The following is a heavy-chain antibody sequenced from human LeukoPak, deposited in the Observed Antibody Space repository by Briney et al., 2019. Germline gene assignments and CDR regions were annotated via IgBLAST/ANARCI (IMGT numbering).Heavy chain of an antibody. J-gene: IGHJ4*02. CDR1: GFTFNSYV. V-gene: IGHV3-23*01. D-gene: IGHD3-9*01. Sequence: GASLRLSCAASGFTFNSYVMSWVRQAPGKGLEWVSAISGSNVNTYYADSVKGRFTISRDNSKNTLYIQIDSLRAEDTAAYYCAKIGSSLAATGWRSLGYWGQGTLVSVSS. CDR2: ISGSNVNT. CDR3: AKIGSSLAATGWRSLGY.